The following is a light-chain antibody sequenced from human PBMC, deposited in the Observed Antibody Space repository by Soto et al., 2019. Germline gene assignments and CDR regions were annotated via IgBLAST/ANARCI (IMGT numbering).Light chain of an antibody. Sequence: EIVMTQSPATLSVSPGEGATLSCRASHSIRSNLAWYQQKPGQAPRLLIYDASTRATDIPARFSGSGSGTEFTLTIARLQSEDLAVYDCQEYNNWPLTLGGGTKVEIK. CDR3: QEYNNWPLT. CDR1: HSIRSN. J-gene: IGKJ4*01. V-gene: IGKV3-15*01. CDR2: DAS.